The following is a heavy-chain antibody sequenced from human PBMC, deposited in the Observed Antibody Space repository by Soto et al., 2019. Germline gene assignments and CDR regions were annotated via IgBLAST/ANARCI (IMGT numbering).Heavy chain of an antibody. J-gene: IGHJ3*02. Sequence: VQLLESGGGLAQPGGSLRLSCAASGFAFTGHPMSWVRQAPEKGLEWVAGISDGGDLTYNADSVKGRFTISRDNSRNTLYLQMNSLRAEDTAVYYCARRVIGSSRAFDIWGQGTMVNVSS. CDR2: ISDGGDLT. V-gene: IGHV3-23*01. D-gene: IGHD3-10*01. CDR3: ARRVIGSSRAFDI. CDR1: GFAFTGHP.